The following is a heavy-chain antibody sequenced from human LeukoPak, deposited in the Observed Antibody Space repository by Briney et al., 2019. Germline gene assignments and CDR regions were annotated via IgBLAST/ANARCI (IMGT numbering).Heavy chain of an antibody. CDR3: ARVWYYYDRSGYNFRRLSAFDI. CDR1: GGSIGSSSYY. J-gene: IGHJ3*02. V-gene: IGHV4-39*01. CDR2: ISYNGST. D-gene: IGHD3-22*01. Sequence: SETLSLTCTVSGGSIGSSSYYWGWIRQPPGRGLEGIGSISYNGSTYSSPSLKSRVTISVNTSKNQFSLKLRSLTATDTAVYYCARVWYYYDRSGYNFRRLSAFDIWGQGTMVTVSS.